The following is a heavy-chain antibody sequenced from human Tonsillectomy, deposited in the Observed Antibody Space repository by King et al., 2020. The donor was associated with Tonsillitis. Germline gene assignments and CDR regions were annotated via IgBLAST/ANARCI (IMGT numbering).Heavy chain of an antibody. CDR2: LTPRGGSP. Sequence: QLVQSGAEVKRPGASVKVSCKASGYTFTSYYIHWVRQAPGQGLEWMGILTPRGGSPSYAQTFQGRVTMTRDTSTSTVKMELRSLKSDDTAVYYCARAGATMVRGVIVSPFDYWGQGTLVTVSS. CDR1: GYTFTSYY. J-gene: IGHJ4*02. D-gene: IGHD3-10*01. V-gene: IGHV1-46*01. CDR3: ARAGATMVRGVIVSPFDY.